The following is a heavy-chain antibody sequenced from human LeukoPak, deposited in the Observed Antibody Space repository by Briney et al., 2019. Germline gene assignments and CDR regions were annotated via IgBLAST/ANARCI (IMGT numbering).Heavy chain of an antibody. Sequence: GGSLRLSCAASGFTFSFYATSWVRQAPGKGLECISAISATGATPYYADSVKGRFTMSRDNSKDTLYLQMNSLRAEDTAVYYCAKEGRPKSGGGYYDYWGQGTRVTVSS. V-gene: IGHV3-23*01. CDR3: AKEGRPKSGGGYYDY. CDR2: ISATGATP. J-gene: IGHJ4*02. D-gene: IGHD3-22*01. CDR1: GFTFSFYA.